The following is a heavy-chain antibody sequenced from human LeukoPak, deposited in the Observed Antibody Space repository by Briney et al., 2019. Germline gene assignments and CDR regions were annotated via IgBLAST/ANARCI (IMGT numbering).Heavy chain of an antibody. Sequence: ASETLSLTCAVYGGSFSGYYWSWIRQPPGKGLEWIGEINHSRSTNYNPSLKSRVTISVDTSKNQFSLKLSSVTAADTAVYYCARGQYYYYYMDVWGKGTTVTVSS. CDR3: ARGQYYYYYMDV. J-gene: IGHJ6*03. CDR2: INHSRST. CDR1: GGSFSGYY. V-gene: IGHV4-34*01.